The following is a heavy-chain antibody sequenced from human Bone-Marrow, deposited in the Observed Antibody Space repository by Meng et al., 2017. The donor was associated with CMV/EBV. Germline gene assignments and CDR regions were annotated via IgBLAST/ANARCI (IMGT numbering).Heavy chain of an antibody. D-gene: IGHD1-26*01. CDR3: ARALPGGAVDY. V-gene: IGHV4-39*07. CDR2: IYYSRST. Sequence: SETLSLTCTVSGGSISSSSYYWGWIRQPPGKGLEWIGSIYYSRSTNYNPSLNSRVTISVDPSKTQFSLKLSSVTAADTAVYYCARALPGGAVDYWGQGTLVTVSS. CDR1: GGSISSSSYY. J-gene: IGHJ4*02.